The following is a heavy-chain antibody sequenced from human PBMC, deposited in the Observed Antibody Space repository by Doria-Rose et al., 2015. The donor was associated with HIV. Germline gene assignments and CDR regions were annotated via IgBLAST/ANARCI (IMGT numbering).Heavy chain of an antibody. CDR2: IFSDDER. Sequence: QVTLKESGPVLVKPTETLTLTCTVSGVSLSSPGMGVSWIRQPPGKALEWLANIFSDDERSYKTSLKSRLTISSGTSKSQVLLTMTDMDPVDTATYYCARIKSSRWYHKYYFDFWGQGTLVIVSA. CDR3: ARIKSSRWYHKYYFDF. D-gene: IGHD6-13*01. V-gene: IGHV2-26*01. CDR1: GVSLSSPGMG. J-gene: IGHJ4*02.